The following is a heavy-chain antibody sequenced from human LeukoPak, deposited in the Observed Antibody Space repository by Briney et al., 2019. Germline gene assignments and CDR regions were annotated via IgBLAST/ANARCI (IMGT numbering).Heavy chain of an antibody. D-gene: IGHD3-22*01. J-gene: IGHJ4*02. Sequence: PGGSLRLSCAASGFTFSSYWMSWVRQAPGKGLEWVANIKQDGSEKYYVDSVKGRFTISRDNAKNSLYLQMNSLRAEDTAVYYCAKMGYYESSDFFDYWGQGTLVTVSS. CDR2: IKQDGSEK. V-gene: IGHV3-7*03. CDR3: AKMGYYESSDFFDY. CDR1: GFTFSSYW.